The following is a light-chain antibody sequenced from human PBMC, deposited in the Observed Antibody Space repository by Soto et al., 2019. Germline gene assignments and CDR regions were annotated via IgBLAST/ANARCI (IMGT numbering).Light chain of an antibody. J-gene: IGLJ1*01. CDR1: SSDVGNYNL. CDR2: EDT. V-gene: IGLV2-23*01. CDR3: CSYADSSTYV. Sequence: QSVLTQPASVSGSPGQSITISCTGTSSDVGNYNLVSWYQQHPGKAPKLIIYEDTKRPSGVSNRFSSSKSGNTASLTISGLQAEDEADYYCCSYADSSTYVFGTGTKVT.